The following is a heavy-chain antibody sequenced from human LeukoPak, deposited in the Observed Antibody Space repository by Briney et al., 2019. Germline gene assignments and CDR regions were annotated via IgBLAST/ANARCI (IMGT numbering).Heavy chain of an antibody. CDR3: ARLITSPYYFDY. CDR1: GFTFSSYE. Sequence: GGSLRLSCAASGFTFSSYEMNWVRQAPGKGLEWVSSISRSSNYIYYADSVKGRFTISRDNAKNSLYLQMNSLRAEDSAVYYCARLITSPYYFDYWGQGTLVTVSS. CDR2: ISRSSNYI. D-gene: IGHD3-3*01. V-gene: IGHV3-21*03. J-gene: IGHJ4*02.